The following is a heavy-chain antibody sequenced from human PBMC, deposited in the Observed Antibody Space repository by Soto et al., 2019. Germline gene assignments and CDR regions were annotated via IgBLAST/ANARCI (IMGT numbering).Heavy chain of an antibody. CDR1: GGSIRSGDYY. CDR3: ARGPNYYNSARGWFDP. V-gene: IGHV4-30-4*01. Sequence: KASETLSLTCTVSGGSIRSGDYYWSWIRQPPGKGLEWIGYIYYSGGTYYNPSLKSRLTISVDTSKNQFSLKLSSVTAADTAVYYCARGPNYYNSARGWFDPWGQGTLVTVSS. J-gene: IGHJ5*02. CDR2: IYYSGGT. D-gene: IGHD3-10*01.